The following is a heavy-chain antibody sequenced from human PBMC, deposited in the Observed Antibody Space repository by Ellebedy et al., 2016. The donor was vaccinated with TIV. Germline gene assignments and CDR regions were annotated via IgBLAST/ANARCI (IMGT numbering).Heavy chain of an antibody. CDR2: ISSSSSYI. J-gene: IGHJ4*02. Sequence: GESLKISXAASGFTFSSYSMNWVRQAPGKGLEWVSSISSSSSYIYYADSVKGRFTISRDNAKNSLYLQMNSLRAGDTAVYYCARESIAAAGTHYWGQGTLVTVSS. CDR1: GFTFSSYS. CDR3: ARESIAAAGTHY. D-gene: IGHD6-13*01. V-gene: IGHV3-21*01.